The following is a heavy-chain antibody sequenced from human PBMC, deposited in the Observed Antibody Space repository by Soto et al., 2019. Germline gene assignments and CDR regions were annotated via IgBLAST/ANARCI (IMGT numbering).Heavy chain of an antibody. D-gene: IGHD1-1*01. V-gene: IGHV3-33*01. CDR2: ILNDGSED. Sequence: QMQLVESGGGVVQPGRSLRLSCAASGFTFSNYGMHWVRQAPGKGLEWVSLILNDGSEDFYRDSVKGRFTISRDNSRNSLYLQMISLRDDDTALYYCVRDDDFGPNALDLWGQGTMVSVSS. CDR1: GFTFSNYG. J-gene: IGHJ3*01. CDR3: VRDDDFGPNALDL.